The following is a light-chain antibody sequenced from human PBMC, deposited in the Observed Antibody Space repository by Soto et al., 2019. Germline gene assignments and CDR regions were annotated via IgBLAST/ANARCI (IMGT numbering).Light chain of an antibody. CDR2: SNN. J-gene: IGLJ2*01. V-gene: IGLV1-44*01. CDR1: SSNIGSNT. Sequence: QSVLTQPPSASGTPGQRVTISCSGSSSNIGSNTINWYQHLPGTAPKLLIYSNNRRPSGVPDRFSGSKSGTSASLAISGLQSADEADYYCAAWDDSLNGRVFGGGTKVTVL. CDR3: AAWDDSLNGRV.